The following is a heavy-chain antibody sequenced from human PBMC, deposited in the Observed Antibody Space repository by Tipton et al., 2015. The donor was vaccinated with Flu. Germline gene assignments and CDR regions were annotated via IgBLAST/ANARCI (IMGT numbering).Heavy chain of an antibody. CDR2: IYTSGST. CDR1: GDSISTGSHY. Sequence: TLSLTCNVSGDSISTGSHYWNWIRQPAGKGLEWVGRIYTSGSTTYNPSLKSRVTISVDTSKNQFSLRLTSLTAADTAIYYCAAAPYGSGSWDFWGQGTLVTVSS. J-gene: IGHJ1*01. D-gene: IGHD3-10*01. CDR3: AAAPYGSGSWDF. V-gene: IGHV4-61*02.